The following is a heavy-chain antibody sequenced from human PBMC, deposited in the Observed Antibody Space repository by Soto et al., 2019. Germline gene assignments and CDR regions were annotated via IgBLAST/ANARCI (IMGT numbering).Heavy chain of an antibody. D-gene: IGHD1-20*01. V-gene: IGHV3-23*01. Sequence: EVQLLESGGGLVQPGGSLRLSCVASGFTFIVSAMTWVRQAPGKGLEWVSTTGLSGRTTFYGDSVKGRFTVSRDNSKNTLDLQMSSLRAEDTAVYYCATLHNTSRSFNFWGRGTLVTVSS. J-gene: IGHJ4*02. CDR3: ATLHNTSRSFNF. CDR1: GFTFIVSA. CDR2: TGLSGRTT.